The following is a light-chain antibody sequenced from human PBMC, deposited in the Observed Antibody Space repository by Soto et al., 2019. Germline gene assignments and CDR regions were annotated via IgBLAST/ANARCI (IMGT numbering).Light chain of an antibody. Sequence: EFVLTQSPGTLSLSPWEIATLSCRASQTVRNNYLAWYQQKPGQAPRLLIYDASSRATGIPDRFSGGGSGTDFTLTISSLEPEDFAVYYCQQCSNWPPTFGGGTKVDI. CDR2: DAS. CDR1: QTVRNNY. V-gene: IGKV3D-20*02. CDR3: QQCSNWPPT. J-gene: IGKJ4*01.